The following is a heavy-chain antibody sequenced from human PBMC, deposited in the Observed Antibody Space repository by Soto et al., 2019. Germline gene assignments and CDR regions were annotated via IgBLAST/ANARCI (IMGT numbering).Heavy chain of an antibody. CDR3: ATPPGGGGY. Sequence: EVQLVESGGGLIQPGGSLRLSCAVSGFTVSNNYMSWVRQAPGKGLEGVSVIYSGGYTAYGDSVKGRFTISRDNSKNTLFLQKNSRGGHDPVVFCGATPPGGGGYWGQGTLVTVSS. CDR2: IYSGGYT. D-gene: IGHD3-10*01. J-gene: IGHJ4*02. CDR1: GFTVSNNY. V-gene: IGHV3-53*01.